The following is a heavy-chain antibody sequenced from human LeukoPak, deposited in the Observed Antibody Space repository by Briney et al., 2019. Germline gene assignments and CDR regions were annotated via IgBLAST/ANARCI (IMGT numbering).Heavy chain of an antibody. J-gene: IGHJ4*02. D-gene: IGHD6-13*01. CDR1: GFTFSSYG. CDR3: AKERYVAAAGTILSFDS. V-gene: IGHV3-33*06. CDR2: IWYDGSNQ. Sequence: PGWSLRLSCVASGFTFSSYGMHWVRQAPGKGLEWVAIIWYDGSNQYYADSVKGRFTISRDNSKNTLYLQMSSLRAEDTAVYYCAKERYVAAAGTILSFDSWGQGTLVTVSS.